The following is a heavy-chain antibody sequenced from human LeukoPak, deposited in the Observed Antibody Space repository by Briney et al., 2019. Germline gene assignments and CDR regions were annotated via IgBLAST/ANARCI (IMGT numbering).Heavy chain of an antibody. CDR3: AREGSSDGYNYLDYFDY. J-gene: IGHJ4*02. CDR2: IYSGGST. V-gene: IGHV3-66*01. D-gene: IGHD5-24*01. Sequence: GGSLRLSCAASGFTVSSNYMSWVRQAPGKGLEWVSVIYSGGSTYYADSVKGRFTISRDNSKNTLYLQMNSLRAEDTAVYYCAREGSSDGYNYLDYFDYWGQGTLVTVSS. CDR1: GFTVSSNY.